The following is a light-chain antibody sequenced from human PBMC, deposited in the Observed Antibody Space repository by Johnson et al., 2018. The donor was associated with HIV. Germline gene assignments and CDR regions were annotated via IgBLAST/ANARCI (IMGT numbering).Light chain of an antibody. V-gene: IGLV1-51*01. J-gene: IGLJ1*01. CDR1: SSNIGNNY. CDR2: DNN. Sequence: QSVLTQPPSVSAAPGQKVTISCSGTSSNIGNNYVSWYQQVPGAAPKLLIYDNNRRPSGIPDRFSVSKSGTSATMGITGLQTGDEADYYCGTWDSSLSAGVFGTWTKVPVL. CDR3: GTWDSSLSAGV.